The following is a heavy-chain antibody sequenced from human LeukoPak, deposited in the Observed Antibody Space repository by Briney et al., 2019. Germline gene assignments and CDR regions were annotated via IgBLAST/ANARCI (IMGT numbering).Heavy chain of an antibody. V-gene: IGHV7-4-1*02. CDR1: GYTFTNYA. Sequence: GASVTVSCKASGYTFTNYAINWVRQAPGQGLEWMGWINTNTGNPTYTQGFTGRVVFFLDTADSAAYLRISSLGAGDTAVYYCARVGYFMGTKQGFDYWGQGTLVTVSS. J-gene: IGHJ4*02. CDR3: ARVGYFMGTKQGFDY. D-gene: IGHD1/OR15-1a*01. CDR2: INTNTGNP.